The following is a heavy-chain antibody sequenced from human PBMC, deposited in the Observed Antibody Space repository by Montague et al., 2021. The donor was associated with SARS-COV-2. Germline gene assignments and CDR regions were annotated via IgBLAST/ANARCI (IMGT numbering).Heavy chain of an antibody. J-gene: IGHJ4*02. Sequence: TLSLTCSVSGGSITSGGYYWTWIRQRPGEGLEWLGYLYYNGMTHYSPSLKSRASFSLDTSKNQFSLKLTSATATDSALYFCVSSLSGNQFQFDYWGQGALITVSS. D-gene: IGHD1-14*01. CDR1: GGSITSGGYY. CDR2: LYYNGMT. V-gene: IGHV4-31*03. CDR3: VSSLSGNQFQFDY.